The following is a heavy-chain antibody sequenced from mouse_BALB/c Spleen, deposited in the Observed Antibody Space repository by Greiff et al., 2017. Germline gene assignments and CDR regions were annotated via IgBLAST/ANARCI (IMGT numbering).Heavy chain of an antibody. CDR3: ARTSGDYYAMDY. Sequence: EVMLVESGGGLVQPGGSRKLSCAASGFTFSDYGMAWVRQAPGKGPEWVAFISNLAYSIYYADTVTGRFTISRENAKNTLYLEMSSLRSEDTAMYYCARTSGDYYAMDYWGQGTSVTVSS. D-gene: IGHD6-1*01. J-gene: IGHJ4*01. CDR2: ISNLAYSI. CDR1: GFTFSDYG. V-gene: IGHV5-15*02.